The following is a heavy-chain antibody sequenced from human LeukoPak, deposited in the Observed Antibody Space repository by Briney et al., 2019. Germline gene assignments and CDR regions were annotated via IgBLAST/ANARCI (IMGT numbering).Heavy chain of an antibody. V-gene: IGHV4-4*07. CDR2: IYTSGST. D-gene: IGHD3-22*01. CDR1: GGSISSYY. J-gene: IGHJ4*02. CDR3: ARGSYYYDSSGRLFDY. Sequence: SETLSLTCTVSGGSISSYYWSWIRQPAGKGLEWIGRIYTSGSTNYNPSLKSRVTMSVDTSKNQFSLKLSSVTAADTAVYYCARGSYYYDSSGRLFDYWGRGTLVTVSS.